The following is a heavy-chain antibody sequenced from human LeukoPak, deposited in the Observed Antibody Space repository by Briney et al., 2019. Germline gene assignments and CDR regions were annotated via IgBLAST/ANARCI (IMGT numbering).Heavy chain of an antibody. V-gene: IGHV1-18*01. CDR1: GYTFTSYD. CDR2: ISAYNGNT. CDR3: ARDVTGSGWYRDDFDY. J-gene: IGHJ4*02. D-gene: IGHD6-19*01. Sequence: ASVKVSCKASGYTFTSYDISWVRQAPGQGLEWMGWISAYNGNTNYAQKLQGRVTMTTDTSTSTAYMELRSLRSDDTAVYYCARDVTGSGWYRDDFDYWGQGTLVTVSS.